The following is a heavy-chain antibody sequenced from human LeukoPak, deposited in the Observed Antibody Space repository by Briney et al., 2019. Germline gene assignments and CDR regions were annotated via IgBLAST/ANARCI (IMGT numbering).Heavy chain of an antibody. CDR2: ISGSGGST. D-gene: IGHD3-22*01. CDR1: GFTFSSYG. CDR3: AKDSRGYQDFFDY. J-gene: IGHJ4*02. Sequence: GGSLRLSCAASGFTFSSYGMSWVRQAPGKGLEWVSVISGSGGSTYYAASVKGRFTISRDNTRNTLYLQMNSLRAEDTAVYYCAKDSRGYQDFFDYWGQGTLVTVSS. V-gene: IGHV3-23*01.